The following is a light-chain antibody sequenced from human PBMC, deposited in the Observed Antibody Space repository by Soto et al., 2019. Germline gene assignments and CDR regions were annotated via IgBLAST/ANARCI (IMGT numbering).Light chain of an antibody. CDR3: QHRDNWSYI. V-gene: IGKV3-11*01. Sequence: IVLTQSPATLSLSPGERATLSCRASQSISNYLAWYQQKPGQAPRLLIYETFNRATGIPARFSGSGSGTDYTLTISSLEAEDFAVYYCQHRDNWSYIFGQGPRWIS. CDR2: ETF. CDR1: QSISNY. J-gene: IGKJ2*01.